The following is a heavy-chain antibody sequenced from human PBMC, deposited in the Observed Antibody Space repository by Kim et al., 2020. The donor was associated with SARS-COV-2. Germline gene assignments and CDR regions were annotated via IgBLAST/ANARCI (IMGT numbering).Heavy chain of an antibody. CDR2: IWYDGSNK. Sequence: GGSLRLSCAASGFTFSSYGMHWVRQAPGKGLEWVAVIWYDGSNKYYADSVKGRFTISRDNSKNTLYLQMNSLRAEDTAVYYCARDHIVGYYFDYWGQGTLDTVSS. J-gene: IGHJ4*02. D-gene: IGHD2-21*01. CDR1: GFTFSSYG. CDR3: ARDHIVGYYFDY. V-gene: IGHV3-33*01.